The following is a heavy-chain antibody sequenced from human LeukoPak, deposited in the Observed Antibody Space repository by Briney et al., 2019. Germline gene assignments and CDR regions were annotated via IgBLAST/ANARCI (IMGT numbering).Heavy chain of an antibody. CDR1: GGSFSGYY. J-gene: IGHJ4*02. D-gene: IGHD3-9*01. CDR2: INHSGST. CDR3: ARWYYDILTGPGGMDY. Sequence: PSETLSLTCAVYGGSFSGYYWSWIRQPPGKGREWIGEINHSGSTNYNPSLKSRVTISVDTSKNQFSLKLSSVTAADTAVYYCARWYYDILTGPGGMDYWGQGTLVTVSS. V-gene: IGHV4-34*01.